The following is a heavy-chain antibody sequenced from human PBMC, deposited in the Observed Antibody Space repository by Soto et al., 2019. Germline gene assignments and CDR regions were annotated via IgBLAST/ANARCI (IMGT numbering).Heavy chain of an antibody. D-gene: IGHD6-19*01. CDR3: AKAHSSGGSDY. J-gene: IGHJ4*02. CDR2: ISGSGGR. Sequence: EVQLLESGGGLVQPGGSLRLSCAASGFTFSSYAMRWVRQAPGKGLEWVSTISGSGGRYYADSVKGRFTISRDNSKTTLYLQMNSLRVEDTAVYYCAKAHSSGGSDYWGQGTLVTVSS. V-gene: IGHV3-23*01. CDR1: GFTFSSYA.